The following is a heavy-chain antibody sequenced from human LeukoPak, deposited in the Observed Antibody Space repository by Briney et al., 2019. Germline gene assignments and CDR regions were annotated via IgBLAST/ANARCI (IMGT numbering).Heavy chain of an antibody. CDR1: GFTFDDYG. V-gene: IGHV3-20*04. Sequence: GGSLRLSCAASGFTFDDYGMSWVRQAPGKGLEWVSGINWSGGDTGYADSVKGRFTISRDNAKNSLYLQMNSLRAEDTAVYYCAREYSSSSFAIYYYYYHMDVWGKGTTVTVSS. CDR2: INWSGGDT. CDR3: AREYSSSSFAIYYYYYHMDV. J-gene: IGHJ6*03. D-gene: IGHD6-6*01.